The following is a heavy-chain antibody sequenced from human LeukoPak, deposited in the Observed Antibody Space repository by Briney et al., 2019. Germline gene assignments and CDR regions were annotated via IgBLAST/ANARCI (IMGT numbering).Heavy chain of an antibody. Sequence: GRSLRLSCAASGFTFSSYWMHWVRQAPGKGLVWVSRINSDGSSTSYADSVKGRFTISRDNAKNTLYLQMNSLRAEDTAVYYFARDVRFGELVNWFEPWGQGTLVTVSS. CDR1: GFTFSSYW. V-gene: IGHV3-74*01. D-gene: IGHD3-10*01. CDR3: ARDVRFGELVNWFEP. CDR2: INSDGSST. J-gene: IGHJ5*02.